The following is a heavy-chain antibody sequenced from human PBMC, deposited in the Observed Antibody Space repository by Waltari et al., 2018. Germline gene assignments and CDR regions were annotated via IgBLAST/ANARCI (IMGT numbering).Heavy chain of an antibody. CDR2: IYYSGST. CDR1: GGPISSYS. J-gene: IGHJ6*03. CDR3: ARNYYYYMDV. Sequence: QVQLQESGPGLVKPSETLSLTCTVSGGPISSYSWSWIRQPPGKGLEWIGYIYYSGSTNYNPSLKSRVTISVDTSKNQFSLKLSSVTAADTAVYYCARNYYYYMDVWGKGTTVTVSS. V-gene: IGHV4-59*01.